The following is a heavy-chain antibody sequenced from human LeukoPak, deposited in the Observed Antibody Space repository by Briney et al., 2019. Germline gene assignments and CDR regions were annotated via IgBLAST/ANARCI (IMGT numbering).Heavy chain of an antibody. CDR2: FDTQEGET. Sequence: ASVKVSCKISGHTLTELSIHWVRQAPGKGLEWMGGFDTQEGETIFAQNFQGRVTMTEDTSSDTAYMELSSLTSEDTAVYYCARDPIAAAGTHDYWGQGTLVTVSS. D-gene: IGHD6-13*01. J-gene: IGHJ4*02. V-gene: IGHV1-24*01. CDR3: ARDPIAAAGTHDY. CDR1: GHTLTELS.